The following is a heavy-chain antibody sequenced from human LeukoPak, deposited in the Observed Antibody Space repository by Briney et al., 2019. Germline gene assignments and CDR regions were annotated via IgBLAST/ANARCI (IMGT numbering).Heavy chain of an antibody. CDR1: GFTFSSYD. Sequence: GGSLRLSCAASGFTFSSYDMHWVRQATGKGLEWVSAIGTAGDTYYPGSVKGRFTISRENAKSSLYLQMNSLRAGDTAVYYCARANSGSLGGPFDYWGQGTLVTVSS. V-gene: IGHV3-13*01. D-gene: IGHD1-26*01. CDR3: ARANSGSLGGPFDY. J-gene: IGHJ4*02. CDR2: IGTAGDT.